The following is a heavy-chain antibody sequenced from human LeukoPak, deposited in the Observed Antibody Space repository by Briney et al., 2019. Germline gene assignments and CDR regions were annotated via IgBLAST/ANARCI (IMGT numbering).Heavy chain of an antibody. Sequence: ASVKVSCKASGYTFTGYYMHWVRQAPGQGLEWMGWINPNSGGTNYAQKFQGRVTMTRDTSISTAYMELSRLRSDDTAVYYCARAPSSSWYLIDYWGQGTLVTGSS. CDR2: INPNSGGT. CDR1: GYTFTGYY. D-gene: IGHD6-13*01. V-gene: IGHV1-2*02. CDR3: ARAPSSSWYLIDY. J-gene: IGHJ4*02.